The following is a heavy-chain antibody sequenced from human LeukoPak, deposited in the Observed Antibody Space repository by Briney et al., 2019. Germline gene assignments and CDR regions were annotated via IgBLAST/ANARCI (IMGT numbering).Heavy chain of an antibody. J-gene: IGHJ3*02. Sequence: SVKVSCKASGGTFSSYAISWVRQAPGQGLEWMGGIIPIFGTANYAQKFQGRVTITTDESTSTAYMELSSLRSEDTAVYYCARETTVTTGAFDICGQGTMVTVSS. CDR3: ARETTVTTGAFDI. V-gene: IGHV1-69*05. D-gene: IGHD4-17*01. CDR2: IIPIFGTA. CDR1: GGTFSSYA.